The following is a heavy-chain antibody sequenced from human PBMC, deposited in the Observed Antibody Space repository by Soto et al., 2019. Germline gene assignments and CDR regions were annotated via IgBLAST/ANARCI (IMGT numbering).Heavy chain of an antibody. CDR2: IYYSGST. CDR1: GGSISSRSYY. Sequence: QLQLQESGPGLVKPSETLSLTCTVSGGSISSRSYYWGWIRHPPGKGLEWIGSIYYSGSTYYNPSLKSRVTLSVDTSKIQFSLKRSSVTASDTAVYYCASLAGYYDIVNGDGARYYMDVWGKGTTVTVSS. V-gene: IGHV4-39*01. D-gene: IGHD3-9*01. CDR3: ASLAGYYDIVNGDGARYYMDV. J-gene: IGHJ6*03.